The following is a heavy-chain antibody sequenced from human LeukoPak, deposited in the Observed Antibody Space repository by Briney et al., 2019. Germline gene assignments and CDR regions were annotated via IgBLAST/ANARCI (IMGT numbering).Heavy chain of an antibody. Sequence: SVKVSCKAPGGTFSSYAISWVRQAPGQGLEWMGGIIPIFGTANYAQKFQGRVTITADESTSTAYMELSSLRSEDTAVYYCARGGQLAPYYYYGMDVWGQGTTVTVPS. V-gene: IGHV1-69*13. CDR1: GGTFSSYA. J-gene: IGHJ6*02. CDR2: IIPIFGTA. CDR3: ARGGQLAPYYYYGMDV. D-gene: IGHD3-10*01.